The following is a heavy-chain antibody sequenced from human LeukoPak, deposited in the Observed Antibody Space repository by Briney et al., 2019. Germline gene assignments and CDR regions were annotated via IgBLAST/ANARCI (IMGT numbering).Heavy chain of an antibody. V-gene: IGHV1-69*13. CDR1: GGTFSSYA. Sequence: SVKVSCKASGGTFSSYAISWVRQAPGQGLEWMGGIIPIFGTANYAQKFQGRVTITADESTSTAYMELSSLRSEDTAVYYCAKLGYDSSGYPGIFDYWGQGTLVTVSS. J-gene: IGHJ4*02. D-gene: IGHD3-22*01. CDR2: IIPIFGTA. CDR3: AKLGYDSSGYPGIFDY.